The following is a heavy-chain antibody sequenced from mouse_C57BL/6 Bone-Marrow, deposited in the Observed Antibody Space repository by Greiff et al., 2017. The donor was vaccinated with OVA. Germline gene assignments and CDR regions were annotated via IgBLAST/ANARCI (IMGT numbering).Heavy chain of an antibody. Sequence: QVQLQQPGAELVMPGASVKLSCKASGYTFTSYWMHWVKQRPGQGLEWIGEIDPSDSYTNYNQKFKGKSTLTVDKSSSTAYMQLSSLTSEDSAVYYSARNYDRDFWYFDVWGTGTTVTVSS. CDR3: ARNYDRDFWYFDV. V-gene: IGHV1-69*01. J-gene: IGHJ1*03. D-gene: IGHD2-4*01. CDR2: IDPSDSYT. CDR1: GYTFTSYW.